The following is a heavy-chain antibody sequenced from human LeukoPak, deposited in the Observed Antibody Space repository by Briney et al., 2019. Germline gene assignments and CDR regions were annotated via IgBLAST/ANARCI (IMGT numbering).Heavy chain of an antibody. J-gene: IGHJ3*02. CDR2: INPNSGGT. CDR3: ASSQCLSGSCYWHAFDI. V-gene: IGHV1-2*02. D-gene: IGHD2-15*01. CDR1: GYTFTGYY. Sequence: GASVKVSCKASGYTFTGYYMHWVRQAPGQGLEWMGWINPNSGGTNYAQKFQGRVTMTRDTSISTAYMELSRLRSDDTAVYYCASSQCLSGSCYWHAFDIWGQGTMVTVSS.